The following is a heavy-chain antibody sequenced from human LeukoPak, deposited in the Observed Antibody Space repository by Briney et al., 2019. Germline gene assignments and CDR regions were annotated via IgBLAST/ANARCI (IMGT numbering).Heavy chain of an antibody. Sequence: GGSLRLSCAASGFTLSSYAMTWVRQVPGRGLEWVSSVNGGGGGTYYADSVKGRFTISRDYSKDTLYLQMNGLRAEDTAVYFCAKQSAGSAAWYSLHYDFWGQGTLLTVSS. CDR1: GFTLSSYA. V-gene: IGHV3-23*01. CDR2: VNGGGGGT. D-gene: IGHD6-13*01. CDR3: AKQSAGSAAWYSLHYDF. J-gene: IGHJ4*02.